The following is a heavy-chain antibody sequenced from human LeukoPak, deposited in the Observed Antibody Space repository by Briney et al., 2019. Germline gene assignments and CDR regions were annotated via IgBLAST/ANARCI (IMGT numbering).Heavy chain of an antibody. Sequence: WASVKVSCKASGYTFTGYYMHWVRQAPGQGLEWMGWINPNSGGTNYAQKFQGRVTMTRDTSISTAYMELSRLRSDDTAVYYCATPSTVYDFWSGYYCYFDYWGQGTLVTVSS. CDR3: ATPSTVYDFWSGYYCYFDY. CDR1: GYTFTGYY. J-gene: IGHJ4*02. V-gene: IGHV1-2*02. D-gene: IGHD3-3*01. CDR2: INPNSGGT.